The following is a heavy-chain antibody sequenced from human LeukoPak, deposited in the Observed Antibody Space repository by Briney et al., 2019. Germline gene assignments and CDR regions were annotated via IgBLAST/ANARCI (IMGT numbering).Heavy chain of an antibody. CDR3: ARDPFWSGHFDAFDI. CDR2: IYHSGST. V-gene: IGHV4-38-2*02. J-gene: IGHJ3*02. Sequence: SKTLSLTCTVSGYSISSGYYWGWIRQPPGKGLEWIGSIYHSGSTYYNPSLKSRVTISVDTSKNQFSLKLSSVTAADTAVYYCARDPFWSGHFDAFDIWGQGTMVTVSS. D-gene: IGHD3-3*01. CDR1: GYSISSGYY.